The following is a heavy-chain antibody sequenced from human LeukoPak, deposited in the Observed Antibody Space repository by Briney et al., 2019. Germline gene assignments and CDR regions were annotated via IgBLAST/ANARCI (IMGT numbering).Heavy chain of an antibody. CDR1: GGPFSGYY. Sequence: SETLSLTCAVYGGPFSGYYWSWIRQAPGKRLEWIGEINHSGSFNYNPSLKSRLLILVDTSKNQFSLKLSSVTAADTAVYYCARVTYCTTTSCHPLGWFDPWGQGTLVTVSS. J-gene: IGHJ5*02. CDR2: INHSGSF. V-gene: IGHV4-34*01. D-gene: IGHD2-8*01. CDR3: ARVTYCTTTSCHPLGWFDP.